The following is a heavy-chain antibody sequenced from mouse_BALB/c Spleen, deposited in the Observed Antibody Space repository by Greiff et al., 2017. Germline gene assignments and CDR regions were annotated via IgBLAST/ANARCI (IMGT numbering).Heavy chain of an antibody. Sequence: VKVVESGAELAKPGASVKMSCKASGYTFTSYWMHWVKQRPGQGLEWIGYINPSTGYTEYNQKFKDKATLTADKSSSTAYMQLSSLTSEDSAVYYCARAGSFAYWGQGTLVTVSA. CDR2: INPSTGYT. CDR1: GYTFTSYW. CDR3: ARAGSFAY. D-gene: IGHD4-1*01. V-gene: IGHV1-7*01. J-gene: IGHJ3*01.